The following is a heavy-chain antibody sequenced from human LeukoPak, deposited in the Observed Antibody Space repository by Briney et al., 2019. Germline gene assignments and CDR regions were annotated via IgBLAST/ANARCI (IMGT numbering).Heavy chain of an antibody. J-gene: IGHJ1*01. CDR2: ISYDGSNK. D-gene: IGHD1-7*01. CDR1: GFTFSSYA. V-gene: IGHV3-30-3*01. Sequence: PGRSLRLSCAASGFTFSSYAMHWVRQAPGKGLEWVAVISYDGSNKYYADSVKGRFTISRDNSKNTLYLQMNSLRAEDTAVYYCAREELHSHLSRYFQHWGQGTLVTVSS. CDR3: AREELHSHLSRYFQH.